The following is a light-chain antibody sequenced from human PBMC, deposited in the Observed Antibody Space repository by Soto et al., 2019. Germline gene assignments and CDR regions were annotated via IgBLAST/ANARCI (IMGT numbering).Light chain of an antibody. Sequence: EIVLTQSPGTLSLSPGERATLSCRASQSVSSSYLAWYQQKPGQAPRLLIYNTSSRATGIPDRFSGSWSGTDFTLTISRLELEDFAVYYCQQYGSSLLTFGGGTKVDI. CDR3: QQYGSSLLT. CDR1: QSVSSSY. V-gene: IGKV3-20*01. CDR2: NTS. J-gene: IGKJ4*01.